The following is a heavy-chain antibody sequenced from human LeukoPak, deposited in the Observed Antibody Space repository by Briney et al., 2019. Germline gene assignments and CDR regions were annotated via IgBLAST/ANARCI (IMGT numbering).Heavy chain of an antibody. Sequence: GGSLRLSCAASGFTFSSYAMHWVRQAPGKGLEWVAVISYDGSNKYYADSVKGRFTISRDNSKNTLYLQMNSLRAEDTAVYYCATCRANFDYWGQGTLVTVSS. CDR1: GFTFSSYA. V-gene: IGHV3-30-3*01. CDR2: ISYDGSNK. D-gene: IGHD5-12*01. CDR3: ATCRANFDY. J-gene: IGHJ4*02.